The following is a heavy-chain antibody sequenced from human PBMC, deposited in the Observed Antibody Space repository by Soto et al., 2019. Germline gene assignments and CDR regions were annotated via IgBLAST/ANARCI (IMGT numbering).Heavy chain of an antibody. V-gene: IGHV3-15*01. J-gene: IGHJ4*02. Sequence: GGLGLPCAGSGFTFSNAWMSWVRQAPGKGLEWVGRIKSKTDGGTTDYAAPVKGRFTISRDDSKNTLYLQMNSLKTEDTAVYYCTTASITIFLAYYFDYWGQGTLVTVSS. CDR3: TTASITIFLAYYFDY. CDR2: IKSKTDGGTT. CDR1: GFTFSNAW. D-gene: IGHD3-9*01.